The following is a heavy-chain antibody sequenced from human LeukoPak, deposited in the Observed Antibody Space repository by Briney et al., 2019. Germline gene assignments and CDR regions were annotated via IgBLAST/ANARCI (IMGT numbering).Heavy chain of an antibody. CDR3: ALSRTFDY. Sequence: PGGSLRLSCSASGFTVTSYWMSCVRQAPGKGLEWVAKIKQDGSEKYYVDSVKGRFTISRDNANNSLYLQMNSLRAEDTAVYHCALSRTFDYWGQGTLVTVSS. D-gene: IGHD2-2*01. V-gene: IGHV3-7*03. CDR1: GFTVTSYW. J-gene: IGHJ4*02. CDR2: IKQDGSEK.